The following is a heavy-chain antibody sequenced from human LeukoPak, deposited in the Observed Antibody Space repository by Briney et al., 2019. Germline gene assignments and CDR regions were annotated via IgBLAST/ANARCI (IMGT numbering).Heavy chain of an antibody. CDR3: ARQDSSGYSFSSVWYFDL. CDR2: IYYSGST. CDR1: GGSISSSSYY. D-gene: IGHD3-22*01. J-gene: IGHJ2*01. Sequence: SETLSLTCTASGGSISSSSYYWGWIRQPPGKGLEWIGSIYYSGSTYYNPSLKSRVTISVDTSKNQFSLKLSSVTAADTAVYYCARQDSSGYSFSSVWYFDLWGRGTLVTVSS. V-gene: IGHV4-39*01.